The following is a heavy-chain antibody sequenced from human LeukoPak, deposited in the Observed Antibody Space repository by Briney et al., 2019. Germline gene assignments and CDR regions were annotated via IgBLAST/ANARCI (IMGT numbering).Heavy chain of an antibody. Sequence: ASVKVSCKASGGTFSSYAISWVRQAPGQGLEWMGGIIPIFGTANYAQKFQGRVTITADESTSTAYMELRSLRSDDTAVYYCARGGRYYYDSSGYYQYDYWGQGTLVTVSS. D-gene: IGHD3-22*01. CDR2: IIPIFGTA. J-gene: IGHJ4*02. V-gene: IGHV1-69*13. CDR1: GGTFSSYA. CDR3: ARGGRYYYDSSGYYQYDY.